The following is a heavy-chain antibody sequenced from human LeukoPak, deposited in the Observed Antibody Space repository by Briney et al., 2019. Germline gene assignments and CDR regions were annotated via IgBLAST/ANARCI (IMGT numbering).Heavy chain of an antibody. CDR1: GFTFSSYF. J-gene: IGHJ4*02. CDR3: ARALTGIPYYFDY. Sequence: PGGSLRLSCAASGFTFSSYFMNWVRQAPGKGLEWVSSITTSSSDVYYADSVRGRFTISRDNAKNSLFLQINGLRAEDTAVYYCARALTGIPYYFDYWGQGSLVTVSS. D-gene: IGHD1-20*01. V-gene: IGHV3-21*01. CDR2: ITTSSSDV.